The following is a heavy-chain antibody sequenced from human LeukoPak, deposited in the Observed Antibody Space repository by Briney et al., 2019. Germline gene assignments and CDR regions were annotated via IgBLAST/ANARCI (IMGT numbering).Heavy chain of an antibody. V-gene: IGHV3-74*03. D-gene: IGHD5-12*01. CDR3: VKGGHKLDIQTTHYYYGLDV. CDR1: GFTLSDHW. CDR2: VESDASRT. J-gene: IGHJ6*02. Sequence: GGSLRLSCVASGFTLSDHWMYWVRQRPSRGLAHVSRVESDASRTTYADSVKGRFTISRDDAKNTMYLQMNSLRVEDTAVYYCVKGGHKLDIQTTHYYYGLDVWGQGTTVAVS.